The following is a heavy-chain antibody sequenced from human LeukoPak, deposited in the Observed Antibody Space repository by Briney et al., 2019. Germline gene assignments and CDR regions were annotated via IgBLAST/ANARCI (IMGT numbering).Heavy chain of an antibody. Sequence: SETLSLTRTVSGGSISSYYWSWIRQPPGKGLEWIGYIYYSGSTNYNPSLKSRVTISVDTSKNQFSLKLSSVTAADTAVYYCARLPTEKVLRYSYYYYGMDVWGQGTTVTVSS. D-gene: IGHD3-9*01. CDR2: IYYSGST. CDR1: GGSISSYY. CDR3: ARLPTEKVLRYSYYYYGMDV. V-gene: IGHV4-59*01. J-gene: IGHJ6*02.